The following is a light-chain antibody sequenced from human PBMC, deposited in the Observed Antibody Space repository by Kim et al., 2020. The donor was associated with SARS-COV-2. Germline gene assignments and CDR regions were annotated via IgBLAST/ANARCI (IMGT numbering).Light chain of an antibody. CDR3: QQYNSYPRT. J-gene: IGKJ1*01. CDR2: KAS. CDR1: QSITSW. Sequence: DIQMTQSPSTLSASVGDRVTITCRASQSITSWLVWYQQKPGKAPKLLIYKASSLHSGVPSRFSGSGSGTEFTLTISSLQPDDFATYYCQQYNSYPRTFGQGNKVDIK. V-gene: IGKV1-5*03.